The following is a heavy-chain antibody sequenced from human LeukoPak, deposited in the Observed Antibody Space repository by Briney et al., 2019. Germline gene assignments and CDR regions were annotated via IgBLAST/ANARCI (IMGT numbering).Heavy chain of an antibody. CDR2: IGKAGDT. D-gene: IGHD3-16*01. J-gene: IGHJ5*02. Sequence: GGSLRLSCAASGFTFSTYDMHWVRQATGKSLEWVSGIGKAGDTYYLGSVKGRFTISRENAKNSVYLQMNSLRVNDTAVYYCARGAGDGFNPWGQGTLVTVSS. V-gene: IGHV3-13*04. CDR3: ARGAGDGFNP. CDR1: GFTFSTYD.